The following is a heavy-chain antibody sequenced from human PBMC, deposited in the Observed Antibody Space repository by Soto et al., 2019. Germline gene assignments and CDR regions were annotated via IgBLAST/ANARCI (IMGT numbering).Heavy chain of an antibody. CDR1: GGTFSSYA. Sequence: QVQLVQSGAEVKKPGSSVKVSCKASGGTFSSYAISWVRQAPGQGLEWMGGIIPIFGTANYAQKFQGRVTITTDKSPXTAYMELSSLRSEDTAVYYCARDDVDTAMPYGMDVWGQGTTVTVSS. CDR2: IIPIFGTA. D-gene: IGHD5-18*01. J-gene: IGHJ6*02. CDR3: ARDDVDTAMPYGMDV. V-gene: IGHV1-69*05.